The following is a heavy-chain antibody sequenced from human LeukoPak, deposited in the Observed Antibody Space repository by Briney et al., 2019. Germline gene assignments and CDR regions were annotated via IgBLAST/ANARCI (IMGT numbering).Heavy chain of an antibody. V-gene: IGHV5-51*01. CDR1: GYSFPDYW. J-gene: IGHJ4*02. Sequence: GESLKISCKGSGYSFPDYWIDWVRQMPGQGREWMGIIYPADSDTRYSPSFQGQVTISADKSINTAYLQWSTLKASDTATYYCARRRGDGYNSPFDYWGQGTLVTVSS. D-gene: IGHD5-24*01. CDR2: IYPADSDT. CDR3: ARRRGDGYNSPFDY.